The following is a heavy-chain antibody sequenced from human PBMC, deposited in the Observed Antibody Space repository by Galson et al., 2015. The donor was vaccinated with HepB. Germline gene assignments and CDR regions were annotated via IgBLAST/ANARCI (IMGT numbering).Heavy chain of an antibody. CDR2: IKSKTDGETT. Sequence: SLRLSCAASGFPFNNAWTTWVRQAPGMGLEWVGRIKSKTDGETTDYAAPVKGRFTISRDDSKNRLYLQMNSLKTEDTPVYYCTTDVYYSTYWSWLDPWGQGTL. CDR3: TTDVYYSTYWSWLDP. D-gene: IGHD2-8*02. J-gene: IGHJ5*02. CDR1: GFPFNNAW. V-gene: IGHV3-15*01.